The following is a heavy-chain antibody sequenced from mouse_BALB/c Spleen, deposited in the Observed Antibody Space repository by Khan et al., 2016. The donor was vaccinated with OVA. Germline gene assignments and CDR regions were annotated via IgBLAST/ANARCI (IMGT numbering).Heavy chain of an antibody. J-gene: IGHJ2*01. CDR3: ARTARIKY. D-gene: IGHD1-2*01. Sequence: VQLEESGPGLVKPSQSLSLTCTVTGYSITSGYGWNWIRQFPGNKLEWMGYISYSGSTNYNPSLKSRISITRDTSKNQFFLQLNSVTTEDTATYYCARTARIKYWGQGTTLTVSS. CDR2: ISYSGST. V-gene: IGHV3-2*02. CDR1: GYSITSGYG.